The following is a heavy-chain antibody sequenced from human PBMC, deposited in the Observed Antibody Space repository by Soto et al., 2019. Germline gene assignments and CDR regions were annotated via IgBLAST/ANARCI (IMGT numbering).Heavy chain of an antibody. D-gene: IGHD1-26*01. CDR2: ISGGTT. Sequence: LRVSWVSSLSTFSSDVMSWVVQHPLKGLEWVSGISGGTTYYADSVQGRFTISRDDFKNTLFLQMNSLRAEDTAVYRCATRDRVTSGSSHFYGTDLWGQGTTVTVSS. CDR1: LSTFSSDV. J-gene: IGHJ6*02. V-gene: IGHV3-23*01. CDR3: ATRDRVTSGSSHFYGTDL.